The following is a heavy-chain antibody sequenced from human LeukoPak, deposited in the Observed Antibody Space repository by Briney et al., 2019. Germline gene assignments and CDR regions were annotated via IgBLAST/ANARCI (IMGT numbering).Heavy chain of an antibody. J-gene: IGHJ5*02. CDR1: GGSISCGDYS. CDR2: IYYSGST. CDR3: ARAGDYYDSIEMSNWFDP. V-gene: IGHV4-30-4*01. Sequence: PSETLSLTCTVSGGSISCGDYSWSWIRQPPGKGLEWIGYIYYSGSTYYNPSLKSRVTISVDTSKNQFSLKLSSVTAADTAVYYCARAGDYYDSIEMSNWFDPWGQGTLVTVSS. D-gene: IGHD3-22*01.